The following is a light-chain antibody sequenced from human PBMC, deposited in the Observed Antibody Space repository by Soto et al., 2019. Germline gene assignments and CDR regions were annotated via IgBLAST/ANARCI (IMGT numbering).Light chain of an antibody. J-gene: IGKJ4*01. CDR2: GAS. CDR3: QQYSTSRLT. V-gene: IGKV3-20*01. Sequence: EIVLTQSPGTLSLSPGERATLSCRASQSVTSSYLAWYQQKPGQAPRLLISGASSSATGIPDMFSGSGSGTDFTLTISRLEPEDFAVYYCQQYSTSRLTFGGVTKVEIK. CDR1: QSVTSSY.